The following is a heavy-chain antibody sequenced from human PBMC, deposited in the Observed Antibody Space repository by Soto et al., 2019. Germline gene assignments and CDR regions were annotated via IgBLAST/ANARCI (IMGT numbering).Heavy chain of an antibody. D-gene: IGHD3-22*01. CDR2: IWNDGSRE. V-gene: IGHV3-33*01. CDR3: ARDYDSSGFY. Sequence: PGGSLRLSCSASGFIFSYYGMHWVRQAPGKGLEWVAVIWNDGSREYYADSVKGRFTISRDNSRNTLDLQMNSLRVEDTAVYYCARDYDSSGFYGGQGTLVTVSS. J-gene: IGHJ4*02. CDR1: GFIFSYYG.